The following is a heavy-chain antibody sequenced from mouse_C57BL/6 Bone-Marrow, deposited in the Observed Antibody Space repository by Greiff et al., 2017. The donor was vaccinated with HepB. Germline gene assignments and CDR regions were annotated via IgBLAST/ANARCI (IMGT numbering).Heavy chain of an antibody. CDR2: IHPNSGST. CDR1: GYTFTSYW. D-gene: IGHD2-1*01. Sequence: QVQLQQSGAELVKPGASVKLSCKASGYTFTSYWMHWVKQRPGQGLEWIGMIHPNSGSTNYNVKFKSKATLTVDKSSSTAYMQLSSLTSEDSAVYYCADGNWYFDVWGTGTTVTVSS. V-gene: IGHV1-64*01. CDR3: ADGNWYFDV. J-gene: IGHJ1*03.